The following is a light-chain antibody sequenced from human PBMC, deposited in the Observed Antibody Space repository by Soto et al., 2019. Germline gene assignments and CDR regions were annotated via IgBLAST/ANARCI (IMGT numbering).Light chain of an antibody. CDR3: HQGDSMTLT. V-gene: IGKV1-12*01. CDR2: GIS. J-gene: IGKJ4*01. Sequence: DIQMTQSPSSVSASVGDRVTITCRASQGIRRWLAWYQQKPGEALKLLIYGISNLQSWVPPRFSWSTLETAFTLTISSKQPDDSATYYCHQGDSMTLTFDGVNNVEIK. CDR1: QGIRRW.